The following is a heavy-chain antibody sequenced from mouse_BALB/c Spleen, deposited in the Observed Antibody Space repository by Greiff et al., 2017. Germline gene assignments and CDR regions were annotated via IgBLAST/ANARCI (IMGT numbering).Heavy chain of an antibody. CDR2: ISSGGGST. CDR3: ARGDY. CDR1: GFTFSSYA. Sequence: EVQGVESGGGLVKPGGSLKLSCAASGFTFSSYAMSWVRQSPEKRLEWVAYISSGGGSTYYPDTVKGRFTISRDNAKNTLYLQMSSLKSEDTAMYYCARGDYWGQGTTLTVSS. J-gene: IGHJ2*01. V-gene: IGHV5-12-1*01.